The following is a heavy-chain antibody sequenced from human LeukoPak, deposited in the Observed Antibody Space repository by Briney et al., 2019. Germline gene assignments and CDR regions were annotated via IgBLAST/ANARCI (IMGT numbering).Heavy chain of an antibody. CDR3: VRQPPGVYDTTQNWFDP. CDR2: IAPSDSYT. D-gene: IGHD3-22*01. Sequence: GESLQISCKVSGYSFPSYWITWVRQVPGKGLEWMGRIAPSDSYTNYNPSFEGHVTMSVEKSITTVYLQWSSLKASDTAMYYCVRQPPGVYDTTQNWFDPWGQGTLVTVSS. CDR1: GYSFPSYW. V-gene: IGHV5-10-1*01. J-gene: IGHJ5*02.